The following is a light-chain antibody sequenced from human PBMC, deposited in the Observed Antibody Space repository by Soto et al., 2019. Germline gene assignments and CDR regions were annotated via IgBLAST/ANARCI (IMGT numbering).Light chain of an antibody. Sequence: QSALTQPASVSGSPGQSITISCTGTSSDVGGYNYVSWYQQHPGKVPKLIIFDVSDRPSGVSNRFSGSKSGNTASLTISGLQAEDEADYYCSSFTSSRTTVFGAGTQLTVL. CDR3: SSFTSSRTTV. CDR1: SSDVGGYNY. CDR2: DVS. J-gene: IGLJ2*01. V-gene: IGLV2-14*03.